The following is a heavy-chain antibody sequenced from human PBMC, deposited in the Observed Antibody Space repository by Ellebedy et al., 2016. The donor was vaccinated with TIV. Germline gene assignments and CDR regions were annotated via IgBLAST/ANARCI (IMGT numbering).Heavy chain of an antibody. CDR1: GFNFRNFD. V-gene: IGHV3-30*18. CDR3: AKGPGTASFFEY. J-gene: IGHJ4*02. Sequence: GGSLRLSXAASGFNFRNFDLHWVRQAPGKGLEWVSVISFDGTTKYYADSVKGRFTISIDTSKNTLYLQMDSLRTEDTAVYYCAKGPGTASFFEYWGQGTLVTVSS. CDR2: ISFDGTTK. D-gene: IGHD1-14*01.